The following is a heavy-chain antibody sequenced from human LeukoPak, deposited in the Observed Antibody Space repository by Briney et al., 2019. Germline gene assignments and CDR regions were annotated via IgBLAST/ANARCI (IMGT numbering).Heavy chain of an antibody. D-gene: IGHD6-13*01. V-gene: IGHV4-4*07. Sequence: SETLSLTCTVSGGSVTSYYWSWIRQSAGKGLEWIGRIYAGGSTNYNPSLNSRVTMSMDASRNEFYLKLTSLTAADTAVYYCARGAAQFDPWGQGTLVTVSS. CDR3: ARGAAQFDP. CDR1: GGSVTSYY. CDR2: IYAGGST. J-gene: IGHJ5*02.